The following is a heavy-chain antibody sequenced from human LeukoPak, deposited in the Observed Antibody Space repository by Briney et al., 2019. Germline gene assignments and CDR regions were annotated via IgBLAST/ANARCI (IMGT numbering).Heavy chain of an antibody. D-gene: IGHD6-19*01. V-gene: IGHV3-7*01. CDR3: AKGVAGYFDY. CDR1: GFTFSSYW. CDR2: IKQDGSEK. J-gene: IGHJ4*02. Sequence: GGSLRLSCAASGFTFSSYWMSWVRQAPGKGLEWVANIKQDGSEKYYADSVKGRFTISRDNSKNTLYLQMNSLRAEDTAVYYCAKGVAGYFDYWGQGTLVTVSS.